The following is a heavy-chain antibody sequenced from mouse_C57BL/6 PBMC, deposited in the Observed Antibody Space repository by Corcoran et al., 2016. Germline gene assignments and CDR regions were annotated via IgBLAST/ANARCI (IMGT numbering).Heavy chain of an antibody. CDR1: GYTFTDYY. V-gene: IGHV1-26*01. J-gene: IGHJ1*03. CDR3: AMSVLITRYFDV. D-gene: IGHD2-4*01. CDR2: INPNNGGT. Sequence: EVQLQQSGPELVKPGASVKISCKASGYTFTDYYMNWVKQSHGKSLEWIGDINPNNGGTSYNQKFKGKATLTVDKSSSTAYMELRSLTSEDSAVYYCAMSVLITRYFDVWGTGTTVTVSS.